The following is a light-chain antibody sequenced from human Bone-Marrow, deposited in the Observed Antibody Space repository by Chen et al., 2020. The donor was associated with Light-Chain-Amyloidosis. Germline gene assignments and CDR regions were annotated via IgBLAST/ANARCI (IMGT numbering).Light chain of an antibody. V-gene: IGLV3-21*02. CDR2: DDS. CDR3: QVWDRSSDRPM. J-gene: IGLJ3*02. Sequence: SYALTPPSSGSVAPGQTATIACGGNTIGTTSVHWYQQTPGQAPLLVVYDDSYRPSGIPERLSGTNSGTAATLTISRVEAGDAADYYCQVWDRSSDRPMFGGGTKLTVL. CDR1: TIGTTS.